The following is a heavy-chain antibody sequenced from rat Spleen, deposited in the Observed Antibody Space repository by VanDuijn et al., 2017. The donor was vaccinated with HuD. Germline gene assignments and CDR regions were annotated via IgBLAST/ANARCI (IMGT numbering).Heavy chain of an antibody. J-gene: IGHJ2*01. CDR3: TREDWVFDY. V-gene: IGHV5-22*01. CDR2: IRYESSST. CDR1: GFTFSDYY. D-gene: IGHD5-1*01. Sequence: EVKLVESGGGLVQPGRSLKLSCAASGFTFSDYYMAWVRQAPKKGLEWVASIRYESSSTYYGDSVKGRFTISRDNAKSTLYLQMNSLGSEDTATYYCTREDWVFDYWGQGVMVTVSS.